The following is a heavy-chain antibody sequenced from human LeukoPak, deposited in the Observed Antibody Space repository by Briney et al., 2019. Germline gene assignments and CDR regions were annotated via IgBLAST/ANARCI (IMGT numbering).Heavy chain of an antibody. V-gene: IGHV4-59*08. CDR2: IYYSGST. CDR3: ARQSDPYCSGGSCYPNWFDP. CDR1: GASISSYY. Sequence: SETLSLTCIVSGASISSYYWSWIRQPPGKGLEWIGYIYYSGSTNYNPSLKSRVTISVDTSKNQFSLKLSSVTAADTAVYYCARQSDPYCSGGSCYPNWFDPWGQGTLVTVSS. D-gene: IGHD2-15*01. J-gene: IGHJ5*02.